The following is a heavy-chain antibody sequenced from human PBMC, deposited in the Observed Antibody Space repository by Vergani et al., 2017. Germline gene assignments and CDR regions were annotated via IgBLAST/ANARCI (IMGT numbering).Heavy chain of an antibody. CDR1: GASIRSSNYY. CDR2: IYYSGST. D-gene: IGHD6-19*01. CDR3: ARHSTVEWLVKLGWIDP. Sequence: QLQLQESGPGLVKPSATLSLTCSVSGASIRSSNYYWGWIRQPPGKGLEWFASIYYSGSTYYNPSLKSRVTISVDTSKNQFSLKLSYVTAADTAVYFCARHSTVEWLVKLGWIDPWGQGILVTVSS. J-gene: IGHJ5*02. V-gene: IGHV4-39*01.